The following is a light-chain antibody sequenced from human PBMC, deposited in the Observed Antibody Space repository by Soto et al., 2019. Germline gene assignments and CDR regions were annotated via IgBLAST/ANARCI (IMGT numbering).Light chain of an antibody. CDR2: DAS. CDR3: QQRSDWPLT. J-gene: IGKJ4*01. Sequence: EIVLTQSPATLSLSPGERATLSYRASQGVSNYLAWYQQKPGQAPRLLFYDASNRATGIPARFSGSGSGTDFTLTVSSLEPEDFAVYYCQQRSDWPLTFGGGTKVEIK. CDR1: QGVSNY. V-gene: IGKV3-11*01.